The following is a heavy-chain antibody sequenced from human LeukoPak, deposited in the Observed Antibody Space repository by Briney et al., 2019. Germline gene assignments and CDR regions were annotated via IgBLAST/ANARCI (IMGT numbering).Heavy chain of an antibody. CDR1: GFTFSGSA. J-gene: IGHJ5*02. V-gene: IGHV3-73*01. CDR2: INKKDNFYAT. D-gene: IGHD1-26*01. Sequence: GGSLRLSCAASGFTFSGSAIHWVRQSSGKGLEWVGHINKKDNFYATTSAASVTGRFTISRDDSKNTAYLQMNSLKTEDTALYYCTRDSGTYNWLDPWGQGTLVTVSS. CDR3: TRDSGTYNWLDP.